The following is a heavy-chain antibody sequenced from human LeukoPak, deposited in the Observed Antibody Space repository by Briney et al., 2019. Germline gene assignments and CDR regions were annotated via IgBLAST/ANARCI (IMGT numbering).Heavy chain of an antibody. D-gene: IGHD2-8*01. CDR3: ARDRCPNGVCYFDY. CDR2: INPNSGGT. J-gene: IGHJ4*02. Sequence: ASVKVSCKASGYTFTGYYMHWVRQAPGQGLEWMGWINPNSGGTNYAQTFQGRVTMTSDTSISTAYMEVSRLRSDDTAVYYCARDRCPNGVCYFDYWGQGTLVTVSS. CDR1: GYTFTGYY. V-gene: IGHV1-2*02.